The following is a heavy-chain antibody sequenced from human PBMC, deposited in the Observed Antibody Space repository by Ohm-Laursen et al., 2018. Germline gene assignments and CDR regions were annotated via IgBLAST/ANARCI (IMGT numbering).Heavy chain of an antibody. CDR3: AKPNSAYYFTL. CDR2: ISGSGGTT. J-gene: IGHJ3*01. Sequence: SLRLSCAASGFTFSNYVMSWVRQAPGKGLEWVSGISGSGGTTYYADSVKGRLTISRDNSKNTLYLQMNGLRAEDTAVYFCAKPNSAYYFTLWGQGTMVTVSS. CDR1: GFTFSNYV. D-gene: IGHD3-22*01. V-gene: IGHV3-23*01.